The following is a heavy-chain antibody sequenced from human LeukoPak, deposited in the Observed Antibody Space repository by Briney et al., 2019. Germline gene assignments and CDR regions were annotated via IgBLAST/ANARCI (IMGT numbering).Heavy chain of an antibody. CDR3: ARRTAHSDSSGFYPRLDY. D-gene: IGHD3-22*01. CDR1: GDSISSYY. Sequence: ETLSLTSAVSGDSISSYYWSWFRQPPGKGLEWIGYIYNSGGTNYNHSLKSRVTISVDTSKNEDSLKLSSVTDADTAVYYCARRTAHSDSSGFYPRLDYWGQGALVTVSS. CDR2: IYNSGGT. J-gene: IGHJ4*02. V-gene: IGHV4-59*08.